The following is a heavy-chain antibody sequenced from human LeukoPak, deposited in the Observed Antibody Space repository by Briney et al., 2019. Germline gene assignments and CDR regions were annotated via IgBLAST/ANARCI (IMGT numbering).Heavy chain of an antibody. D-gene: IGHD2-15*01. J-gene: IGHJ3*02. CDR2: ISSSGSTI. CDR1: GFTFSSYE. Sequence: GGSLRLSCAASGFTFSSYEMNWVRHAPGKGLEWVSYISSSGSTIYYADSVKGRFTISRDNAKNSLYLQMNSLRAEDTAVYYCARDCGGGSCYGPYDAFDIWGQGTMVTVSS. CDR3: ARDCGGGSCYGPYDAFDI. V-gene: IGHV3-48*03.